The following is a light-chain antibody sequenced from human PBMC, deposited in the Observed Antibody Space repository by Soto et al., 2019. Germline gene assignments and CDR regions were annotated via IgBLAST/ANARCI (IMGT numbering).Light chain of an antibody. Sequence: SYELTQPPSVSVAPGQTASITCGGDTMRIKNVHWYQQKAGQAPVLVVYDDTGRSSGIPERFSGSNYENTATLTINRVEAEDEADFYYQVWDSNRNHVVFGGGTQLTVL. CDR2: DDT. CDR1: TMRIKN. V-gene: IGLV3-21*02. CDR3: QVWDSNRNHVV. J-gene: IGLJ3*02.